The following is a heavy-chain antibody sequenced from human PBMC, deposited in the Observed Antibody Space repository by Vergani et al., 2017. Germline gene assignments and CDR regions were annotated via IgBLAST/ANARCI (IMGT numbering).Heavy chain of an antibody. CDR1: GGSFSGYY. V-gene: IGHV4-34*01. D-gene: IGHD2-15*01. Sequence: QVQLQQWGAGLLKPSETLSLTCAVYGGSFSGYYWSWIRQPPGKGLEWIGEINHSGSTNYNPSLKSRVTISVDTSKNQFSLKLSSVTAADTAVYYCATAYCSGGSCYWEENAFDIWGQGTMVTVSS. CDR3: ATAYCSGGSCYWEENAFDI. CDR2: INHSGST. J-gene: IGHJ3*02.